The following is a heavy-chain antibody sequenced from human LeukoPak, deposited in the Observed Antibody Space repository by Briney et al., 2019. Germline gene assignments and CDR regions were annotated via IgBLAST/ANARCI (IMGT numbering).Heavy chain of an antibody. CDR1: GGSISSGGYY. Sequence: SQTLSLTCTVSGGSISSGGYYWIWIRPHPGKGLEWIGYIYYSGSTYYNPSLKSRVTISVDTSRNQFSLKLSSVPAADTAVYYCASRLPTYGYGDYHAFDIWGQGTMVTVSS. V-gene: IGHV4-31*03. J-gene: IGHJ3*02. D-gene: IGHD4-17*01. CDR2: IYYSGST. CDR3: ASRLPTYGYGDYHAFDI.